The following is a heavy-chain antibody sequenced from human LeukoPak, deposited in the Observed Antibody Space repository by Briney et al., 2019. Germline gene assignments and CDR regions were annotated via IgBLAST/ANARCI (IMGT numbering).Heavy chain of an antibody. CDR2: INQSGST. Sequence: SETLSLTCAVYGGSFSGYYWSWLRQPPGKGLEWIGEINQSGSTNYNPSLKRRVTISVDTSKNQFSLKLSSVTAADTAVYYGASGYSSIDYWGQGTLVTVSS. CDR3: ASGYSSIDY. D-gene: IGHD5-18*01. V-gene: IGHV4-34*01. CDR1: GGSFSGYY. J-gene: IGHJ4*02.